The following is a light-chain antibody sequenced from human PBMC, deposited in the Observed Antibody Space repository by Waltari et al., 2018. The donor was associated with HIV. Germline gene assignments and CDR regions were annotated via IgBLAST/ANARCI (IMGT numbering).Light chain of an antibody. CDR2: RDN. CDR1: RSNIGTNT. J-gene: IGLJ3*02. CDR3: AAWDENLNGL. Sequence: QSVLTQPPSASGTPGQRVTISCSGSRSNIGTNTVHWYQHLPGSAPKLLIYRDNLRPAGVPDRFSASKSGTSASLAISGLRSEDEAEYYCAAWDENLNGLFGGGTKLTVL. V-gene: IGLV1-44*01.